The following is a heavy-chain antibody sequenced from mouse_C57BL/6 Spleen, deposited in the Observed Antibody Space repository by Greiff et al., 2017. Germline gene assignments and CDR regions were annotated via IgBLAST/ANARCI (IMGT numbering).Heavy chain of an antibody. CDR1: GYTFTDYE. D-gene: IGHD1-1*01. Sequence: QVQLQQSGAELVRPGASVTLSCKASGYTFTDYEMHWVKQTPVHGLEWIGAIDPETGGTAYNQKFKGKAILTADKSSSTAYMELRSLTSEDSAVYYCTRVKLRYPSDYWGQGTTLTVSS. V-gene: IGHV1-15*01. J-gene: IGHJ2*01. CDR2: IDPETGGT. CDR3: TRVKLRYPSDY.